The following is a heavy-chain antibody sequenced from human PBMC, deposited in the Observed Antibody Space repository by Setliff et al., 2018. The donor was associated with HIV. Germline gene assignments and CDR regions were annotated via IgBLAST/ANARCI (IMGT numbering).Heavy chain of an antibody. D-gene: IGHD6-19*01. CDR3: ARDEGSGWPLDY. Sequence: SVKVSCKASGGTFSTYAITWVRQAPGQGLEWMGGIIPIFGTAYYAQDFQGGVTLTADESTSTAYMQLSSLRSEDTAVYYCARDEGSGWPLDYWGQGTLVTRLL. CDR1: GGTFSTYA. J-gene: IGHJ4*02. CDR2: IIPIFGTA. V-gene: IGHV1-69*13.